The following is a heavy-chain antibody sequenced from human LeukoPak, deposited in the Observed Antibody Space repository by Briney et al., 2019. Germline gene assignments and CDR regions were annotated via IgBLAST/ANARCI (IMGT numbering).Heavy chain of an antibody. Sequence: ASVKVSCKASGYTFTGYYMHWVRQAPGQGLEWMGWINPNSGVTNYAQKFQGRVTMTRDTSISTAYMELSRLRSDDTAVYYCARPLDYSDYAGNFDYWGQGTLVTVSS. CDR2: INPNSGVT. J-gene: IGHJ4*02. CDR3: ARPLDYSDYAGNFDY. CDR1: GYTFTGYY. V-gene: IGHV1-2*02. D-gene: IGHD4-11*01.